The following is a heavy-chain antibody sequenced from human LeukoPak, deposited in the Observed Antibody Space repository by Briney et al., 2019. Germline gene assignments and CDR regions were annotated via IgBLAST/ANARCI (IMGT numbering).Heavy chain of an antibody. CDR2: IYTSGST. J-gene: IGHJ3*02. CDR3: ARSPQDSSDAFDI. V-gene: IGHV4-4*09. CDR1: GGSISSYY. Sequence: SEPLSLTCTVSGGSISSYYWSWIRQPPGKGLEWIGYIYTSGSTNYNPSLKSRVTISVDTSENQFSLKLSSMTAADTAVYYCARSPQDSSDAFDIWGQGTMVTVSS. D-gene: IGHD3-22*01.